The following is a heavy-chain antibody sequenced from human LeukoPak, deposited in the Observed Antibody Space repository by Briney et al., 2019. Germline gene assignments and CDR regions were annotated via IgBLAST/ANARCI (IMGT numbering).Heavy chain of an antibody. Sequence: GGSLRLSCAASGFTFSNAWMSWVRQAPGKGLEWVSVIYSGGNTNYADSVKGRFTISRDNSKNTLYLQMNSLRAEDTAVYYCARGVTMVTTNWGQGTLVTVSS. CDR3: ARGVTMVTTN. CDR1: GFTFSNAW. CDR2: IYSGGNT. V-gene: IGHV3-66*01. D-gene: IGHD4-17*01. J-gene: IGHJ4*02.